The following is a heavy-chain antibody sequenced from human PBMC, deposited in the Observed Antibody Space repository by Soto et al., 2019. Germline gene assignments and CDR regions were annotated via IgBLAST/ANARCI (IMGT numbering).Heavy chain of an antibody. CDR1: GFSFSTYA. J-gene: IGHJ4*02. V-gene: IGHV3-23*01. Sequence: SLRLSCATSGFSFSTYAMTWVRQAPGKGLEWVSTFNGNGGGTYYADSVKGRFTISRDNSKNTLYLQMDSLRDDDTALYFCARGLGWRRGPFDFWGQGTPVTVSS. CDR3: ARGLGWRRGPFDF. D-gene: IGHD2-21*01. CDR2: FNGNGGGT.